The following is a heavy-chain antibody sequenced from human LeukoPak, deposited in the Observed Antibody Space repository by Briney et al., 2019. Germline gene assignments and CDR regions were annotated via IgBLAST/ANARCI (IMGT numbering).Heavy chain of an antibody. Sequence: GGSLRLSCAASGFTFSSYAMSWVRQAPGKGLEWVSAISGSGGSTYYADSVKGRFTISRDNSKNTLYLQMNSLKTEDTAVYYCTTDPQFALLTHMDVWGKGTTVTVSS. CDR3: TTDPQFALLTHMDV. CDR2: ISGSGGST. J-gene: IGHJ6*03. CDR1: GFTFSSYA. D-gene: IGHD3-10*01. V-gene: IGHV3-23*01.